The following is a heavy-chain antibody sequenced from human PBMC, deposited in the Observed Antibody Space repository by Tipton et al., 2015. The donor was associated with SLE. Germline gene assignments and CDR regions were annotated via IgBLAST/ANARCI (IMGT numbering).Heavy chain of an antibody. V-gene: IGHV3-21*01. CDR1: GLTFSTYS. CDR3: ARDFTGPKDY. J-gene: IGHJ4*02. D-gene: IGHD1-7*01. CDR2: ISDRSSYI. Sequence: SLRLSCAASGLTFSTYSMNWVRQAPGKGLEWVSSISDRSSYIYYADSVKGRFTISRDNAKNSLYLQMNNLRAEDTAVYYCARDFTGPKDYWGQGTLVTVSS.